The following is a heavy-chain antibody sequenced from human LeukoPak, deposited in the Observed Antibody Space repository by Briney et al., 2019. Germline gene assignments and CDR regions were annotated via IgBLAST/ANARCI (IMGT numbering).Heavy chain of an antibody. CDR3: AREWGRIAVAGGPGY. J-gene: IGHJ4*02. Sequence: GGSLRLSCEASGFIFSNYGMHWVRQAPGKGLEWLALIWYEGQTKFYADSVKGRFTISRDNPGNTLFLHMTNLRVEDTAVYYCAREWGRIAVAGGPGYWGQGALVTVSS. CDR1: GFIFSNYG. D-gene: IGHD6-19*01. V-gene: IGHV3-33*01. CDR2: IWYEGQTK.